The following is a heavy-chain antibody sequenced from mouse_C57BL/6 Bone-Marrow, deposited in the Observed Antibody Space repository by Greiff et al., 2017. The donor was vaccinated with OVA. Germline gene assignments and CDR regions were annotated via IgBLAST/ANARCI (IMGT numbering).Heavy chain of an antibody. Sequence: QVQLQQPGTELVKPGASVKLSCKASGYTFTSYWMHWVKQRPGQGLEWIGEIDPSDSYTNYNQKFKGKSTLTVDKSSSTAYMQLSSLTSEDSAVYYCARFGEGFDYWGQGTTLTVSS. V-gene: IGHV1-69*01. CDR3: ARFGEGFDY. J-gene: IGHJ2*01. CDR1: GYTFTSYW. CDR2: IDPSDSYT.